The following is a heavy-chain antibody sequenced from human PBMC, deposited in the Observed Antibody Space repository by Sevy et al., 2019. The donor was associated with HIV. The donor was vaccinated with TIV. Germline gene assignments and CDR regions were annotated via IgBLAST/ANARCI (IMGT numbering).Heavy chain of an antibody. V-gene: IGHV3-11*04. D-gene: IGHD6-19*01. CDR2: ISNSGANI. Sequence: GESLKISCAASGFTLNDHYMNWMRQAPGKGLEWVSYISNSGANIYYGDSVKGRFSISRDNAKNSLYLQMNSLRAEDTAVYFCARGGYTSGWFVDNWGQGTLVTVSS. CDR3: ARGGYTSGWFVDN. J-gene: IGHJ4*02. CDR1: GFTLNDHY.